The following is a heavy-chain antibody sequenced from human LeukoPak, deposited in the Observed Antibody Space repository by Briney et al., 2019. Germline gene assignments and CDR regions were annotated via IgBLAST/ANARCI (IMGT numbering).Heavy chain of an antibody. J-gene: IGHJ4*02. V-gene: IGHV1-46*01. CDR1: GYTFTSYY. CDR2: INPTGGST. Sequence: ASVKVSCKASGYTFTSYYMHWVRQAPGQGLEWMGIINPTGGSTSYAQKFQGRVTMTRDMSTSTVYMELSSLRSEETAVYYCASGAARWGFDYWGQGGLVTVSS. CDR3: ASGAARWGFDY. D-gene: IGHD6-6*01.